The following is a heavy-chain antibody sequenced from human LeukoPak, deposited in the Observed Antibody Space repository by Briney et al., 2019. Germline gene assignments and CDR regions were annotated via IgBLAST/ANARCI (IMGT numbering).Heavy chain of an antibody. Sequence: GWSLGLSCAAPGFTFSSYSINWVRQAPAKGLDWVSAISGSCCSTYYADSVNGRFTISRDNSTTTLYLQMNSLRAEDTAVYYCAKDCTGSGSYYFPFVYWGQGTLVTVSS. CDR2: ISGSCCST. D-gene: IGHD3-10*01. CDR1: GFTFSSYS. CDR3: AKDCTGSGSYYFPFVY. J-gene: IGHJ4*02. V-gene: IGHV3-23*01.